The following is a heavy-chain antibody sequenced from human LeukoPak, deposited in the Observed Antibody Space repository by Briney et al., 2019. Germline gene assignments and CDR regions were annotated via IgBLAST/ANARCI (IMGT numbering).Heavy chain of an antibody. Sequence: SETLFLTCTVSGGSISSSSYYWGWIRQPPGKGLEWIGSIYYSGSTYYNPSLKSRVTISVDTSKNQFSLKLSSVTAADTAVYYCARGNVDTAMVIYLDFDYWGQGTLVTVSS. CDR3: ARGNVDTAMVIYLDFDY. CDR1: GGSISSSSYY. J-gene: IGHJ4*02. D-gene: IGHD5-18*01. V-gene: IGHV4-39*01. CDR2: IYYSGST.